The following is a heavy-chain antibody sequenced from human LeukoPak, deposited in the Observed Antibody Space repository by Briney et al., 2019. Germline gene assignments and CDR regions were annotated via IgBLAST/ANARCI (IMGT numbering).Heavy chain of an antibody. CDR2: IYPGDSDT. J-gene: IGHJ6*02. D-gene: IGHD6-13*01. CDR1: GYSFTSYW. Sequence: GESLKISCKGSGYSFTSYWIGWVRQMPGKGLEWMGIIYPGDSDTRYSPSFQGQVTISADKSISTAYLQWSSLKASDTAMYYCARPIAAAGTGYHYGMDVWGQGTTVTVSS. CDR3: ARPIAAAGTGYHYGMDV. V-gene: IGHV5-51*01.